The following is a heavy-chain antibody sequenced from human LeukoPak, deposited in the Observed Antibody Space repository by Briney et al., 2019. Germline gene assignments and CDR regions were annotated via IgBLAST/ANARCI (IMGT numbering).Heavy chain of an antibody. V-gene: IGHV3-53*01. D-gene: IGHD3-3*01. J-gene: IGHJ4*02. CDR1: GFSISSNH. CDR3: TRDPPYPDFWSDF. CDR2: IFTDDTT. Sequence: GGSLRLSCAASGFSISSNHMSWVRQAPGKGLEWISLIFTDDTTNYADSVKGRFTISRDISKNTLYLQMNSLRAEDTAMYYCTRDPPYPDFWSDFWGQGTLVTVSS.